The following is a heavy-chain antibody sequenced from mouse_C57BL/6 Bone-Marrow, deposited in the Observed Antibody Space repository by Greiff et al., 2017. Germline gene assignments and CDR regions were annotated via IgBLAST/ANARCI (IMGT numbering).Heavy chain of an antibody. V-gene: IGHV14-1*01. CDR3: TETYYSNYEGFAY. CDR2: IDPEDGDT. Sequence: VQLKQSGAELVRPGASVKLSCTASGFNIKDYYMHWVKQRPEQGLEWIGRIDPEDGDTEYAPKFQGKATMPADTSSNTAYLQLSSLTSEDTAVYYCTETYYSNYEGFAYWGQGTLVTVSA. J-gene: IGHJ3*01. D-gene: IGHD2-5*01. CDR1: GFNIKDYY.